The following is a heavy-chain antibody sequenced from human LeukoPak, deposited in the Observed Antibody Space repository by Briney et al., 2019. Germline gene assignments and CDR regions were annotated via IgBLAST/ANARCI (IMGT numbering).Heavy chain of an antibody. CDR2: ISAYNGNT. CDR3: ARLGIYDFWSGYYTLDY. CDR1: GYTFTGYY. Sequence: GASVKVSCKASGYTFTGYYMHWVRQAPGQGLEWMGWISAYNGNTNYAQKLQGRVTMTTDTSTSTAYMELRSLRSDDTAVYYCARLGIYDFWSGYYTLDYWGQGTLVTVSS. V-gene: IGHV1-18*04. D-gene: IGHD3-3*01. J-gene: IGHJ4*02.